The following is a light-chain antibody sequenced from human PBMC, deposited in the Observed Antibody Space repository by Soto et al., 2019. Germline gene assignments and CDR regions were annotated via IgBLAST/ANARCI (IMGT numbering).Light chain of an antibody. J-gene: IGLJ1*01. CDR1: SSDVGAYES. Sequence: QSALTQPASVSGSPGQSIAISCTGTSSDVGAYESVSWYQQYPGRAPKLMIYEVDNRPSGVSNRFSGSKSGNTASLTISGLQAEDEAVYYCSSYTGGNPSYVFGTGTKLTVL. V-gene: IGLV2-14*01. CDR2: EVD. CDR3: SSYTGGNPSYV.